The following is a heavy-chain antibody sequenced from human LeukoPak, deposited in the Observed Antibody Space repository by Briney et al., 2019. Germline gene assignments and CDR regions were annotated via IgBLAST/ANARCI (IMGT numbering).Heavy chain of an antibody. V-gene: IGHV1-2*02. CDR3: ARAKRKAARQGWFDP. CDR2: INPNSGGT. Sequence: ASVKVSCKASGYTFTGYYMHWVRQAPGQGLEWMGWINPNSGGTNYAQKFQGRVTMTRDTSISTAYMELSRLRSDDTAVYYCARAKRKAARQGWFDPWGQGTLVTVSS. J-gene: IGHJ5*02. D-gene: IGHD6-6*01. CDR1: GYTFTGYY.